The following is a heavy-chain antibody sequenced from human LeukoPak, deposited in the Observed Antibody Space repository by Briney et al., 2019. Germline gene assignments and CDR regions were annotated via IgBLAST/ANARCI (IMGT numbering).Heavy chain of an antibody. V-gene: IGHV3-20*04. D-gene: IGHD6-6*01. CDR1: GFTFDDYG. CDR3: ARSQQLVRSGWKINYYYMDV. Sequence: GGSLRLSCAASGFTFDDYGMSWVRQAPGKGLEWVSGINWNGGSTGYADSVKGRFTISRDNAKNSLYLQMNSLRAEDTALYYCARSQQLVRSGWKINYYYMDVWGKGTTVTVSS. J-gene: IGHJ6*03. CDR2: INWNGGST.